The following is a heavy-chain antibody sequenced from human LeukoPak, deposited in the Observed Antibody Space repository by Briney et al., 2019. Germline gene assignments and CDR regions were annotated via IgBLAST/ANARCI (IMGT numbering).Heavy chain of an antibody. CDR1: GFTFSSYA. Sequence: GGSLRLSCAASGFTFSSYAMSWVRQAPGKGLEWVSAISGSGGSTYYADSVKGRFTITRDNSKNTLYLQMNSLRAEDTAVYYCTKVSGVLRFLEWLLSHPLLDYWAREPWSPSPQ. J-gene: IGHJ4*02. CDR3: TKVSGVLRFLEWLLSHPLLDY. V-gene: IGHV3-23*01. D-gene: IGHD3-3*01. CDR2: ISGSGGST.